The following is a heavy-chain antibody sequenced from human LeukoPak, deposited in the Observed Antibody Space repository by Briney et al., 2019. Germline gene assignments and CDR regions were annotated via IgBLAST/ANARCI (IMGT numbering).Heavy chain of an antibody. CDR2: INSDGSST. D-gene: IGHD6-6*01. CDR3: ARGLDSSSAIDY. CDR1: GFTFSSYW. Sequence: GGSLRFSCAASGFTFSSYWMRWVRKAPGKGLVWVSRINSDGSSTSYADSVKGRFTISRDNAKNTLYLQMNTLRVEVTAVYYCARGLDSSSAIDYWGQGTLVTVSS. V-gene: IGHV3-74*01. J-gene: IGHJ4*02.